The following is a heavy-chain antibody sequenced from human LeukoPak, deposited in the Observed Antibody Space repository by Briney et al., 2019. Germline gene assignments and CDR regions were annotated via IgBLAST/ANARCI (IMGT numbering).Heavy chain of an antibody. J-gene: IGHJ4*02. D-gene: IGHD1-26*01. CDR3: ARYEGAAYYFDH. Sequence: GGSLRLSCAASGFTFSSYEMNWVRQAPGKGLEWVSYISSSGSTIYYADSVKGRFTISRDNAKNSLYLQMNSLRAEDTAVYYRARYEGAAYYFDHWGQGTLVTVSS. V-gene: IGHV3-48*03. CDR2: ISSSGSTI. CDR1: GFTFSSYE.